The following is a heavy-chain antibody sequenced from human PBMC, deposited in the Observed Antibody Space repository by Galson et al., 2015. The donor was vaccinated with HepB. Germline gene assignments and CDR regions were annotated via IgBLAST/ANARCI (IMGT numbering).Heavy chain of an antibody. J-gene: IGHJ6*03. Sequence: SVKVSCKASGYTFTGYYMHWVRQAPGQGLEWMGWINPNSGGTNYAQKFQGRVTMTRDTSIRIAYMGLSRLRSDDTAVYYCARGGCSRTSCYMGASSFYYHMDVWGKGTTVTVSS. CDR3: ARGGCSRTSCYMGASSFYYHMDV. CDR1: GYTFTGYY. D-gene: IGHD2-2*02. CDR2: INPNSGGT. V-gene: IGHV1-2*02.